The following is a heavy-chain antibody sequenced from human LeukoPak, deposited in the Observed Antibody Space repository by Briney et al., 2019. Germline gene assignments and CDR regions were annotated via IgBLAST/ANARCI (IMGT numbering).Heavy chain of an antibody. CDR1: GYTFTSYG. V-gene: IGHV1-18*01. CDR3: ARDKGYYDFWSGLPLRFDP. J-gene: IGHJ5*02. D-gene: IGHD3-3*01. CDR2: ISAYNGNT. Sequence: ASVKVSCKASGYTFTSYGISWVRQAPGQGLEWMGWISAYNGNTNYAQKLQGRVTMTTDTSTSTAYMELRSLRSDDTAVYYCARDKGYYDFWSGLPLRFDPWGQGTLVTVSS.